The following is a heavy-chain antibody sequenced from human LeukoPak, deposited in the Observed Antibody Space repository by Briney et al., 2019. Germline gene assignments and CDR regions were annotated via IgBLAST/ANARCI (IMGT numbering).Heavy chain of an antibody. D-gene: IGHD3-16*01. Sequence: GGSLRLSCAASGLTLSSYDMHWVRQPTGKGLEWVSVINTAGDTYYPGSVKGRFTISRENAKNSLYLQMNSLRAGDTAVYYCVRGHVAVGQYYFDYWGQGTLVTVSS. CDR3: VRGHVAVGQYYFDY. J-gene: IGHJ4*02. CDR1: GLTLSSYD. CDR2: INTAGDT. V-gene: IGHV3-13*01.